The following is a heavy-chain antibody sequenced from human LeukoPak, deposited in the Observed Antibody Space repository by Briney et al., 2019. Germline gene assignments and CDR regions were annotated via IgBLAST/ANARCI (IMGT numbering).Heavy chain of an antibody. CDR3: ARGRYYYYVWGSYRPYYFDY. J-gene: IGHJ4*02. CDR2: IIPILGIA. V-gene: IGHV1-69*04. CDR1: GGTFSSYA. D-gene: IGHD3-16*02. Sequence: SVKVSCKASGGTFSSYAISWVRQAPGQGLEWVGRIIPILGIANYAQKFQGRVTITADKYTSTAYMDLSSLRSEDTAVYYCARGRYYYYVWGSYRPYYFDYWGQGTLVTVSS.